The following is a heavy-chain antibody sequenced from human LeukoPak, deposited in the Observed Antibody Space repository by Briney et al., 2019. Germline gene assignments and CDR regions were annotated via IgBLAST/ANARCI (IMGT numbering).Heavy chain of an antibody. CDR2: ISSSSSYI. D-gene: IGHD5-18*01. CDR1: GFTFSSYE. Sequence: NPGGSLRLSCAASGFTFSSYEMNWVRQAPGKGLEWVSSISSSSSYIYYADSVKGRFTISRDNAKNSLYLQMNSLRAEDTAVYYCARIWSREYSYGYGDPFDYWGQETLVTVSS. J-gene: IGHJ4*02. V-gene: IGHV3-21*01. CDR3: ARIWSREYSYGYGDPFDY.